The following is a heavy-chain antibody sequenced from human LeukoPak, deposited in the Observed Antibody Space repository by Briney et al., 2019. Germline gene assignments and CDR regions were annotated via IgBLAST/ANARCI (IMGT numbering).Heavy chain of an antibody. CDR1: GFTFSHYW. D-gene: IGHD2-2*01. Sequence: PGGSLRLSCAASGFTFSHYWMSWVRQAPGKGLEWVANIKLDGSEKYYVDSVRGRFTISRDNAKNSLYLQMNSLRAEDTAVYYCARDGGVPAAQEFDYGGQGTLVTVSS. CDR3: ARDGGVPAAQEFDY. CDR2: IKLDGSEK. J-gene: IGHJ4*02. V-gene: IGHV3-7*01.